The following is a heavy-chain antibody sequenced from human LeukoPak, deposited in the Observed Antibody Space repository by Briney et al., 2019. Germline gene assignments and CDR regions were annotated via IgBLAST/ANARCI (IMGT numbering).Heavy chain of an antibody. CDR1: GGSISSYY. CDR3: ARDLSGCSSTSCYGNNWFDP. J-gene: IGHJ5*02. D-gene: IGHD2-2*01. Sequence: SGTLSLTCTVSGGSISSYYWSWIRQPAGKGLEWIGRIYTSGSTNYNPSLKSRVTMSVDTSKNQFSLKLSSVTAADTAVYYCARDLSGCSSTSCYGNNWFDPWGQGTLVTVSS. CDR2: IYTSGST. V-gene: IGHV4-4*07.